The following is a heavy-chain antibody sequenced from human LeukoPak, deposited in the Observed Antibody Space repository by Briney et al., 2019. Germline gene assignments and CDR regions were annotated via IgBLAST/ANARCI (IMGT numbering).Heavy chain of an antibody. J-gene: IGHJ4*02. Sequence: PGGSLRLSCAASGFTFSSYAMSWVRQAPGKGLEWVSAISGSGGSTYYADSVKGRFTISRDNAKNSLYLQMNSLRAEDTAVYYCARDRQYAPFDYWGQGTLVTVSS. CDR3: ARDRQYAPFDY. D-gene: IGHD2-8*01. CDR2: ISGSGGST. V-gene: IGHV3-23*01. CDR1: GFTFSSYA.